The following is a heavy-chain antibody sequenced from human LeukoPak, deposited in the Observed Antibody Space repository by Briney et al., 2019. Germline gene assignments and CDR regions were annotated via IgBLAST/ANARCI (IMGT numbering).Heavy chain of an antibody. CDR2: ISAYNGNT. CDR3: ARGYDYVWGSYRSPFDY. D-gene: IGHD3-16*02. CDR1: GYTLTTYG. Sequence: ASVKVSCKASGYTLTTYGIIWVRQAPGQGLEWMGWISAYNGNTNYAQKLQGRVTMTTDTSTSTAYMELRSLRSDDTAVYYCARGYDYVWGSYRSPFDYWGQGTLVTVSS. J-gene: IGHJ4*02. V-gene: IGHV1-18*01.